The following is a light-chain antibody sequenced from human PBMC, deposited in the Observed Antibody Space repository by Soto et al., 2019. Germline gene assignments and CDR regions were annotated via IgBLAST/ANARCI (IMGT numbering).Light chain of an antibody. CDR1: ESVSSN. J-gene: IGKJ5*01. Sequence: VMTQSPATLSVSPGERATLSCRASESVSSNLAWYQQRPGQAPRLLIYGASTRATDTPVRFRGSGSGTEFTLTISSLQSEDFAVYYCQQYNNWPPSIIFGQGTRLDIK. CDR3: QQYNNWPPSII. CDR2: GAS. V-gene: IGKV3-15*01.